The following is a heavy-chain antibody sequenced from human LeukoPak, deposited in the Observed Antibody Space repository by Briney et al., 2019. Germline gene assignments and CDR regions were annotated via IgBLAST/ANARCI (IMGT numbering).Heavy chain of an antibody. CDR1: GGTFSSYA. V-gene: IGHV1-69*13. CDR2: IIPIFGTA. J-gene: IGHJ4*02. CDR3: ARDRTVLATVVISLSSGYFDY. Sequence: EASVTVSCKASGGTFSSYAISWVRQAPGQGLEWMGGIIPIFGTANYAQKFQGRVTITADESTSTAYMELSSLRSEDTAVYYCARDRTVLATVVISLSSGYFDYWGQGTLVTVSS. D-gene: IGHD3-22*01.